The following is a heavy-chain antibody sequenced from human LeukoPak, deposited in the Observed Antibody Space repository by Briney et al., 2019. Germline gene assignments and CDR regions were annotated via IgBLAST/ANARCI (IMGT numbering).Heavy chain of an antibody. CDR2: ISAYNGNT. Sequence: ASVKVSCKASGYTFTSYGISWVRQAPGQGLEWMGWISAYNGNTNYAQKLQGRVTLTTDTSTGTAYMELRSLRSDDTAVYYCARVYSTPPYFDYWGQGTLVTVSS. CDR3: ARVYSTPPYFDY. J-gene: IGHJ4*02. V-gene: IGHV1-18*01. D-gene: IGHD4-23*01. CDR1: GYTFTSYG.